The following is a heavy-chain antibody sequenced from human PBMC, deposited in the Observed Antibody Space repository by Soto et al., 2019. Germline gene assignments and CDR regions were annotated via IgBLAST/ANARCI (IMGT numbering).Heavy chain of an antibody. J-gene: IGHJ4*02. CDR3: ARGWGYDSTDYYYAY. CDR2: IIPIFGTA. CDR1: GGTFSSYA. Sequence: QVQLVQSGAEVKKPGSSVKVSCTASGGTFSSYAISWVRQAPGQGLEWMGGIIPIFGTANHAQKFQGRVTIIADESTSTVYMELSSLRSADTAIYYCARGWGYDSTDYYYAYWGQGTLVIVSS. D-gene: IGHD3-22*01. V-gene: IGHV1-69*01.